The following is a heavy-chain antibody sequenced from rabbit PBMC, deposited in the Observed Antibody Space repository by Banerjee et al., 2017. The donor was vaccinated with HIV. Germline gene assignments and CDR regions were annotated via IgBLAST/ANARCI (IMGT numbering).Heavy chain of an antibody. CDR1: GFSFSSSYH. V-gene: IGHV1S40*01. CDR3: ARRSSYISNSGYDL. Sequence: QSLEESGGGLVQPEGSLTLTCTASGFSFSSSYHMCWVRQAPGKGLEWIACIYAGSSGSTYYASWAKGRFTISKTSSTTVTLQMTSLTAADTATYFCARRSSYISNSGYDLWGPGTLVTVS. CDR2: IYAGSSGST. D-gene: IGHD1-1*01. J-gene: IGHJ4*01.